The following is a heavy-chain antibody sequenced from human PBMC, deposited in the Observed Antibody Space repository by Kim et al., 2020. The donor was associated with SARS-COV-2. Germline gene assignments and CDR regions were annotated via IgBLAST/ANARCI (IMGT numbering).Heavy chain of an antibody. V-gene: IGHV1-69*13. D-gene: IGHD2-21*02. CDR1: GGTFSSYA. CDR3: ARSPYCGGDCYSGGMDV. Sequence: SVKVSCKASGGTFSSYAISWVRQAPGQGLEWMGGIIPIFGTAYYAQKFQGRVTITADESTSTAYMELSSLRSEDTAVYYCARSPYCGGDCYSGGMDVWGQGTTVTVSS. CDR2: IIPIFGTA. J-gene: IGHJ6*02.